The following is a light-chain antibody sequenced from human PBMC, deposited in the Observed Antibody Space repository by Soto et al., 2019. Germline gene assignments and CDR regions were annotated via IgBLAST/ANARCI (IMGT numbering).Light chain of an antibody. CDR2: GAY. V-gene: IGKV3-15*01. CDR1: QTVYNGF. Sequence: ENVLTQSPGTLSLSPGERATLSCRASQTVYNGFLAWYQQKPGQAHRLLIYGAYTRATGIPARFSGSGSGTEFTLTIRSLQSEDFAVYYCKQYNNWPQTFGQGTKVDIK. CDR3: KQYNNWPQT. J-gene: IGKJ1*01.